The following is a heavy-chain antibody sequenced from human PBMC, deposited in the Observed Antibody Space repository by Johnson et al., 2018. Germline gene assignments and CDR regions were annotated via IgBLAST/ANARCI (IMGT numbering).Heavy chain of an antibody. CDR1: GGTFSSYA. J-gene: IGHJ6*03. Sequence: QVQLGESGAEVKKPGSSVKVSCKASGGTFSSYAISWVRQAPGQGLEWMGGIIPIFGTANYAQKFQGRVPITADESTSTANMELSSLRSEDTAVYYWARDAWYYDSSGYYTWYYYYMDVWGKGTTVTVSS. CDR2: IIPIFGTA. D-gene: IGHD3-22*01. V-gene: IGHV1-69*01. CDR3: ARDAWYYDSSGYYTWYYYYMDV.